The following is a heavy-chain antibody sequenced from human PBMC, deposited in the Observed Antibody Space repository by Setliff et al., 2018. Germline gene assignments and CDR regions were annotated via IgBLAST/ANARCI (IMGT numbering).Heavy chain of an antibody. Sequence: GASVKVSCKASGYTFTGYYIHWVRQAPGQGLEWMGWINPHSGGTNFPQTFQGRVTMTRDTSINTAYMELSSLRSDDTAVYYCARGPPDFVVVPAAAKFDFWGQGTLVTVSS. CDR1: GYTFTGYY. CDR3: ARGPPDFVVVPAAAKFDF. V-gene: IGHV1-2*02. J-gene: IGHJ4*02. D-gene: IGHD2-2*01. CDR2: INPHSGGT.